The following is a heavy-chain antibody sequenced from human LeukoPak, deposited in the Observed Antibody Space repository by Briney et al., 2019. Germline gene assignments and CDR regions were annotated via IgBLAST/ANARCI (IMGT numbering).Heavy chain of an antibody. CDR1: GGSISSHS. CDR2: IYNSGST. D-gene: IGHD2-2*02. Sequence: SETLSLTCTVSGGSISSHSWSWIRQPAGKGLEWIGRIYNSGSTDYNPSLKSRVTMSADPSKNQFSLKLSSVTAADTAVYYCARAIRAYWYFDLWGRGTLVTVSS. CDR3: ARAIRAYWYFDL. V-gene: IGHV4-4*07. J-gene: IGHJ2*01.